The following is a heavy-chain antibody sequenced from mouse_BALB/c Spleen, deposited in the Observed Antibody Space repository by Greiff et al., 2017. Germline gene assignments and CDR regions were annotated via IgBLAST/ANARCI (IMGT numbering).Heavy chain of an antibody. Sequence: EVQLQQSGAELVKPGASVKLSCTASGFNIKDSYMHWVKQRPEQGLEWIGRIDPANGNTKYDPKFQGKATITADTSSNTAYLQLSSLTSEDTAVYYCASHYYGSYFDYWGQGTTLTVSS. V-gene: IGHV14-3*02. J-gene: IGHJ2*01. CDR1: GFNIKDSY. CDR2: IDPANGNT. CDR3: ASHYYGSYFDY. D-gene: IGHD1-1*01.